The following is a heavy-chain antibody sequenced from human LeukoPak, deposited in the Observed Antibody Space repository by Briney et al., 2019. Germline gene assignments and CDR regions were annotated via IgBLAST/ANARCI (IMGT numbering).Heavy chain of an antibody. CDR1: GFTFSSYW. Sequence: GGSLRLSCAASGFTFSSYWMSWVRQAPGKGLEWVSRIKTKTDGGITDYAAPVKGRFTISRDDSKNTLFLQMNSLKTEDTAVYYCAGRGFDYWGQGTLVTVSS. CDR2: IKTKTDGGIT. J-gene: IGHJ4*02. V-gene: IGHV3-15*01. CDR3: AGRGFDY.